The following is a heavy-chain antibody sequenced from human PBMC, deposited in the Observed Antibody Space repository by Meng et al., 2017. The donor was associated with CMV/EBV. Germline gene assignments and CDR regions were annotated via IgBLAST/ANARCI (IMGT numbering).Heavy chain of an antibody. D-gene: IGHD6-19*01. V-gene: IGHV3-23*01. CDR1: GFTFSSYA. CDR2: VTDSGGST. J-gene: IGHJ4*02. Sequence: GESLKISCAASGFTFSSYAMNWVRQAPGKGLEWVSAVTDSGGSTYYADSVKGRFTISRDNSKNTLYLQMNSLRAEDTAVYYCARDGSGFLTPFDYWGQGTLVTVSS. CDR3: ARDGSGFLTPFDY.